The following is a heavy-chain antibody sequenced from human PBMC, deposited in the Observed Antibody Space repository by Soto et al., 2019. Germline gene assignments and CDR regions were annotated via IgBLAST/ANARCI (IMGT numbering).Heavy chain of an antibody. V-gene: IGHV3-7*01. J-gene: IGHJ3*02. CDR2: IKQDGSEK. CDR1: GFTFSRYW. Sequence: EVQLVESGGGLVQPGGSLRLSCAASGFTFSRYWMSWVRQAPGKGLEWVANIKQDGSEKYYVESVKGRFTMSRDNNKNSLYVQMNSLRAEDTAVYYCVRDDTRMNNDFWSGHYTTDAFDIWGQGRMVTVSS. CDR3: VRDDTRMNNDFWSGHYTTDAFDI. D-gene: IGHD3-3*01.